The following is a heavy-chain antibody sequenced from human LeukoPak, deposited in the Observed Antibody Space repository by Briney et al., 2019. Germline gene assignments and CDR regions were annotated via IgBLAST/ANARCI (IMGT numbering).Heavy chain of an antibody. V-gene: IGHV3-33*08. Sequence: PGGSLRLSCAASGFTFSSYGMHWVRQAPGKGLEWVASIWYDGSNKYYADSVKGRFTISRDSSKNTLYLQMNSLRAEDTAVYYCARDTSSPTWGQGAMVTVSS. CDR3: ARDTSSPT. CDR2: IWYDGSNK. J-gene: IGHJ3*01. CDR1: GFTFSSYG. D-gene: IGHD6-13*01.